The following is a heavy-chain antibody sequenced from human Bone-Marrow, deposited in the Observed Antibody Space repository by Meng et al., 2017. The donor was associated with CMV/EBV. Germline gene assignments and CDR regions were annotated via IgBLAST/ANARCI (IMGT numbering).Heavy chain of an antibody. D-gene: IGHD3-22*01. CDR1: VGTFSSHA. CDR2: IIPIFGTA. CDR3: ARGEDYYDSSGYYYRD. Sequence: SVKVSCKASVGTFSSHASSWVRQAPGQGLEWMGGIIPIFGTANYAQKFQGRVTITTDESTSTAYMELSSLRSEDTAVYYCARGEDYYDSSGYYYRDWGQGTLVTVSS. V-gene: IGHV1-69*05. J-gene: IGHJ4*02.